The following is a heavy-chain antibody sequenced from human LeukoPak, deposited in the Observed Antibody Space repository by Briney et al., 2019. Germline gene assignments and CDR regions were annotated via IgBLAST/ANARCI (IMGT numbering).Heavy chain of an antibody. CDR1: GFTVSSNY. V-gene: IGHV3-66*01. CDR2: IYSGGST. D-gene: IGHD6-6*01. J-gene: IGHJ4*02. Sequence: GGSLRLSCAASGFTVSSNYMSWVRQAPGKGLEWVSVIYSGGSTYYADSVKGRFTISRDNSKNTLYLQMNSLRAEDTAVYYCARDLRQLVLYYFDYWGQGTLVTVSS. CDR3: ARDLRQLVLYYFDY.